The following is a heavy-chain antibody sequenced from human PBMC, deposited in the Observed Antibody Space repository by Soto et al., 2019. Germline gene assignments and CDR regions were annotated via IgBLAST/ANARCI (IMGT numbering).Heavy chain of an antibody. J-gene: IGHJ3*02. CDR1: GFTFDDYA. V-gene: IGHV3-9*01. D-gene: IGHD3-10*01. Sequence: PGGSLRLSCAASGFTFDDYAMHWVRQAPGKGLEWVSGISWNSGSIGYADSVKGRFTISRDNAKNSLYLQMNSLRAEDTALYYCAKKAQDDLWADAFDIWGQGTMVTVSS. CDR2: ISWNSGSI. CDR3: AKKAQDDLWADAFDI.